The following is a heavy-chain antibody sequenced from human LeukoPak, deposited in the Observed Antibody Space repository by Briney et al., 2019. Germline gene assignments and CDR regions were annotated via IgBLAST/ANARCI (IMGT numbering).Heavy chain of an antibody. CDR3: AREEMATGGPFDY. V-gene: IGHV1-69*13. CDR1: GGTFSSYA. Sequence: SVKVSCKASGGTFSSYAISWVRQAPGQGLEWMGGIIPIFGTANYAQKFQGRVTIAADESTSTAYMELSSLRSEDTAVYYCAREEMATGGPFDYWGQGTLVTVSS. D-gene: IGHD5-24*01. CDR2: IIPIFGTA. J-gene: IGHJ4*02.